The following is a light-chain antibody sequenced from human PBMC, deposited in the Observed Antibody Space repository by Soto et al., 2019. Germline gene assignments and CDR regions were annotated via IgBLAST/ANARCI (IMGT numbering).Light chain of an antibody. J-gene: IGKJ1*01. CDR3: QQFAISTT. V-gene: IGKV1-5*01. CDR2: DAS. CDR1: HNIERW. Sequence: IQMTQSPSTLSASVGDRVTITCRASHNIERWMAWYQQKPGKAPSLLIFDASTLHSGVPSRFSGSGSGTDFTLAISSLQPDDFATYYCQQFAISTTFGQGTKVDIK.